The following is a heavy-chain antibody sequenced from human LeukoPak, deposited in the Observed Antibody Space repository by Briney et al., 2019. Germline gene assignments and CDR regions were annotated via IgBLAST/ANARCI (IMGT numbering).Heavy chain of an antibody. CDR2: ISWNSGSI. J-gene: IGHJ4*02. Sequence: GGSLRLSCAGSGFIFNNYAMHWVRQPPGKGLEWVSGISWNSGSIDYADSVKGRFTISRDNAKNSLYLQMNSLRAEDTAIYYCAKNGWLRSSGLWGDYWGQGALVTVSS. CDR3: AKNGWLRSSGLWGDY. V-gene: IGHV3-9*01. D-gene: IGHD5-12*01. CDR1: GFIFNNYA.